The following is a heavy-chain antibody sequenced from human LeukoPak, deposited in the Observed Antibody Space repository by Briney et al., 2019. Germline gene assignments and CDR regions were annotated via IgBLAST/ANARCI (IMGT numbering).Heavy chain of an antibody. Sequence: GGSLRLSCAASGFTFSSYWMSWVRQAPGKGLEWVANIKQDGSEKYYVDSVKGRFTISRDNAKNSLYLQMNSLRAEDTAVYYCASIQYGSGSYYWYFDYWGQGTLVTVSS. CDR2: IKQDGSEK. V-gene: IGHV3-7*01. D-gene: IGHD3-10*01. J-gene: IGHJ4*02. CDR3: ASIQYGSGSYYWYFDY. CDR1: GFTFSSYW.